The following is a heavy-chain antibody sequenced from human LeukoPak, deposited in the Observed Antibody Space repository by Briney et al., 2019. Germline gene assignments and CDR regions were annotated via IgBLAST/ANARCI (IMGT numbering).Heavy chain of an antibody. CDR3: ARDWSGHYTSYYFEY. Sequence: GASVKVSCKASGYTFISYYMHWVRQAPGQGLEWMGWINPNSGDTKYAEKFQGRVTMTRDTTINTAYMELSRLRSDDTAVYYCARDWSGHYTSYYFEYWGQGNMVTVSS. CDR1: GYTFISYY. J-gene: IGHJ4*02. V-gene: IGHV1-2*02. D-gene: IGHD3-3*01. CDR2: INPNSGDT.